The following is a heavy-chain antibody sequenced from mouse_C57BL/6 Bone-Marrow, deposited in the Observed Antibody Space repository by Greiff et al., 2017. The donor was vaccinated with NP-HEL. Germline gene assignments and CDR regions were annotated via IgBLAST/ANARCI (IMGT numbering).Heavy chain of an antibody. V-gene: IGHV1-76*01. J-gene: IGHJ1*03. CDR3: ATYDYDKRYFDV. CDR1: GYTFTDYY. Sequence: VQLQQSGAELVRPGASVKLSCKASGYTFTDYYINWVKQRPGQGLEWIARIYPGSGNTYYNEKFKGKATLTAEKSSSTAYMQLSSLTSEDSAVYFCATYDYDKRYFDVWGTGTTVTVSS. CDR2: IYPGSGNT. D-gene: IGHD2-4*01.